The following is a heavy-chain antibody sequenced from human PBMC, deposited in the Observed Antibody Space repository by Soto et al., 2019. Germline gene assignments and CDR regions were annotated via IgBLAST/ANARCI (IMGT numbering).Heavy chain of an antibody. V-gene: IGHV4-59*01. J-gene: IGHJ4*02. CDR1: GGSISPYY. D-gene: IGHD1-1*01. Sequence: LSLTCIVSGGSISPYYWSWIRQPPGKGLEWIGYIYYSGSTNYNPSLKSRVTISVDTSKNQFSLRLSSVTAADTAVYYCARGREAYKWNGAGYWGQGTLVTVSS. CDR3: ARGREAYKWNGAGY. CDR2: IYYSGST.